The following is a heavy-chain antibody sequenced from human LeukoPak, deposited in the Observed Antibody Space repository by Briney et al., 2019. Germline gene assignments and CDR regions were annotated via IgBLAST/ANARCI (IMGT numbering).Heavy chain of an antibody. CDR3: ARYSGSYYLFDY. CDR1: GGSFSGYY. V-gene: IGHV4-34*01. J-gene: IGHJ4*02. D-gene: IGHD1-26*01. Sequence: SETLSLTCAVYGGSFSGYYWSWIRQPPGKGLEWIGEINHSGSTNYNPSLKSRVTKSVDTSKNQFSLKLSSVTAADTAVYYCARYSGSYYLFDYWGQGTLVTVSS. CDR2: INHSGST.